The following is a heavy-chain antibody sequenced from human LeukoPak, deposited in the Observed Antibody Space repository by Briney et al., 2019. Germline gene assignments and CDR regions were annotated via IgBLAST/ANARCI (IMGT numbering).Heavy chain of an antibody. J-gene: IGHJ1*01. Sequence: GGSLRLSCVASGFTSSNSWMHWVRQAPGKGLEWVSAISGSGGSTYYADSVKGRFTISRDNSKNTLYLQMNSLRAEDTAVYYCAKGKATVREYFQHWGQGTLVTVSS. CDR3: AKGKATVREYFQH. D-gene: IGHD4-17*01. CDR1: GFTSSNSW. V-gene: IGHV3-23*01. CDR2: ISGSGGST.